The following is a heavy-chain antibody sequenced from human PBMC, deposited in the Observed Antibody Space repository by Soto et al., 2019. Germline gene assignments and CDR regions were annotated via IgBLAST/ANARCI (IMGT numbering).Heavy chain of an antibody. CDR1: GLSSNDHC. J-gene: IGHJ6*02. D-gene: IGHD3-3*01. Sequence: LDTLAHTCSFSGLSSNDHCGILLRPPPGKPLEWIGYVMHNGNTHYNPSFTSLVKISVVLSKNEFSLMLRSVTAADTALYYCAREGQMPKHFGMAVRGQGIQVTVSS. CDR2: VMHNGNT. V-gene: IGHV4-59*11. CDR3: AREGQMPKHFGMAV.